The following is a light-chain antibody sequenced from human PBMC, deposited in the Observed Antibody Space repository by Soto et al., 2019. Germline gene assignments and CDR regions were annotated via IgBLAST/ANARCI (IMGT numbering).Light chain of an antibody. CDR1: QSISTTY. J-gene: IGKJ3*01. CDR2: RTS. CDR3: QHYGDSAPFT. V-gene: IGKV3-20*01. Sequence: EVVLTQYPGTLSLSPGERATLSCRTSQSISTTYLAWYQQKPGQAPRLLMSRTSRTATGIPDRFSGSGSGTEFTLSISRLEPEDFAVYYCQHYGDSAPFTFGPGTKVDVK.